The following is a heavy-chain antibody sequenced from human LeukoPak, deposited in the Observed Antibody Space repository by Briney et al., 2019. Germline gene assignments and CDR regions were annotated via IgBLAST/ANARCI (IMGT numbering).Heavy chain of an antibody. Sequence: SETLSLTCTVSGGSISSYYWSWIRQPPGKGLEWIGYIYYSGSTNYNPSLKSRVTISVGTFKNQFSLKLSSVTAADTAVYYCAGDSSGYYSTVFDYWGQGTLVTVSS. CDR1: GGSISSYY. CDR3: AGDSSGYYSTVFDY. D-gene: IGHD3-22*01. J-gene: IGHJ4*02. V-gene: IGHV4-59*01. CDR2: IYYSGST.